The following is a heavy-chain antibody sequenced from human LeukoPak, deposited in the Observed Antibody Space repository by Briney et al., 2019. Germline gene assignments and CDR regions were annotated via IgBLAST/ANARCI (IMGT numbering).Heavy chain of an antibody. D-gene: IGHD2-2*01. CDR2: IWYDGSNK. Sequence: GGFLRLSCAASGFTFSSYGMHWVRQAPGKGLEWVAVIWYDGSNKYYADSVKGRFTISRDNAKNTLYLQMNSLRAEDTAVYYCARRVVVPAAPYYFDYWGQGTLVTVSS. J-gene: IGHJ4*02. CDR3: ARRVVVPAAPYYFDY. V-gene: IGHV3-33*01. CDR1: GFTFSSYG.